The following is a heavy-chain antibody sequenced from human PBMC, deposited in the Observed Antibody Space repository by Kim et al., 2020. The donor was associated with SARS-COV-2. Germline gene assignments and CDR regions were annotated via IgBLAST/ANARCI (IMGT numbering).Heavy chain of an antibody. J-gene: IGHJ4*02. V-gene: IGHV3-30*01. CDR3: ARDPYDGSAYYPHYLDS. Sequence: VKGRFTISRDTSKNKIYLQMDSLRPEDTAVYYCARDPYDGSAYYPHYLDSWGQGSLVTVSS. D-gene: IGHD3-22*01.